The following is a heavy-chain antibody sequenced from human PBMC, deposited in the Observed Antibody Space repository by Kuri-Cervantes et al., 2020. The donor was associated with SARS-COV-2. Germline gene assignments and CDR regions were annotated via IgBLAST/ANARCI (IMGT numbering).Heavy chain of an antibody. V-gene: IGHV4-61*05. CDR1: GGSISSSSYF. Sequence: ESLKISCTVSGGSISSSSYFWGWIRQPPGKGLEWIGEVNHSGSTNYNPSLKSRVTISVDTSNKQFSLHLSSVTAADTGVYYCARAYGLLRYIYYMDVWGRGTTVTVSS. D-gene: IGHD3-9*01. CDR2: VNHSGST. CDR3: ARAYGLLRYIYYMDV. J-gene: IGHJ6*03.